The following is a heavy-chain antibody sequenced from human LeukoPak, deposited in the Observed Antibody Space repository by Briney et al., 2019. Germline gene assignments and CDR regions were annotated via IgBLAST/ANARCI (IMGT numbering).Heavy chain of an antibody. CDR2: IYYSGST. CDR3: ARWAYDSRGYWFFDY. Sequence: SETLSLTCTVSGGSISSSYWAWIRQPPGKGLEWIGYIYYSGSTNYNPSLKSRLTISVDTSKNQFSLKLSSVTAADTAVYFCARWAYDSRGYWFFDYWGQGTLVTVSS. J-gene: IGHJ4*02. V-gene: IGHV4-59*01. D-gene: IGHD3-22*01. CDR1: GGSISSSY.